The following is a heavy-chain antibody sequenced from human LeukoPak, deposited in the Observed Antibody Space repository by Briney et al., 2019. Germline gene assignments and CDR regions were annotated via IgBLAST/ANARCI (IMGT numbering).Heavy chain of an antibody. J-gene: IGHJ4*02. D-gene: IGHD2-15*01. CDR1: GYTFTSYG. Sequence: GASVKVSRKASGYTFTSYGISWVRQAPGQGLEWMGWINPNSGGTNYAQKFQGRVTMTRDTSISTAYMELSRLRSDDTAVYYCARDLSPDPIVVVVAATGFDYWGQGTLVTVSS. CDR2: INPNSGGT. V-gene: IGHV1-2*02. CDR3: ARDLSPDPIVVVVAATGFDY.